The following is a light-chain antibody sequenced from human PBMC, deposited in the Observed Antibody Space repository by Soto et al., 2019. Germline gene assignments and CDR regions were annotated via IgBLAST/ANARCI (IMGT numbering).Light chain of an antibody. Sequence: EIVLTQSPATLSLSPGERVTLSCRASQSVGTYLAWYQQKPGQAPRPLIYGASKRAPGISARFSGSGSGTDFTLTISNLEPEDFAVYHCLQRSVGFTFGPGTKLDLK. CDR3: LQRSVGFT. CDR1: QSVGTY. J-gene: IGKJ3*01. V-gene: IGKV3-11*01. CDR2: GAS.